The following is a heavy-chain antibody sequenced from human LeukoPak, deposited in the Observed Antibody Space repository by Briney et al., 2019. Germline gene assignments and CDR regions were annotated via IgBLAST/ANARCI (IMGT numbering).Heavy chain of an antibody. Sequence: ASVKVSCKASGYTFTSYGISWVRQAPGQGLEWMGWISAYNGNTNYAQKLQGRVTMTTDTSTSTAYMELRSLRSDDTAVYYCARDHSSSWSDDYYFDYWGQGTLVTVSS. CDR3: ARDHSSSWSDDYYFDY. D-gene: IGHD6-13*01. V-gene: IGHV1-18*01. CDR2: ISAYNGNT. CDR1: GYTFTSYG. J-gene: IGHJ4*02.